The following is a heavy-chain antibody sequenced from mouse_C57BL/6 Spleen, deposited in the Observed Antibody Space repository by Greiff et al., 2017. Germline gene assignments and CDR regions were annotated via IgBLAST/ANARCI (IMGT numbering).Heavy chain of an antibody. D-gene: IGHD1-1*01. J-gene: IGHJ2*01. CDR2: INYDGSST. CDR3: ARGGGCYYGFGD. V-gene: IGHV5-16*01. Sequence: DVKLVESEGGLVQPGSSMKLSCTASGFTFSDYYMAWVRQVPEKGLEWVANINYDGSSTYYLDSLKSRFIISRDTAKNVLYLQMSSLKSEDTATYYCARGGGCYYGFGDRGQSATLAVSS. CDR1: GFTFSDYY.